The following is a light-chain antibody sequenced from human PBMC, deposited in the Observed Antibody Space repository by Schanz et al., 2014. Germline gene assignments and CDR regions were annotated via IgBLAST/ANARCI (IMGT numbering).Light chain of an antibody. V-gene: IGKV3-20*01. CDR1: QSVDSAY. J-gene: IGKJ3*01. CDR2: GAS. CDR3: QHFGWPPLYT. Sequence: EIALTQSPGTVSLSPGERATLSCRASQSVDSAYLGWYQQKPGQAPRLLIYGASSRATGIPDRFSGSGSGTDFTLTISRLEPEDFAVYYCQHFGWPPLYTFGPGTRVDI.